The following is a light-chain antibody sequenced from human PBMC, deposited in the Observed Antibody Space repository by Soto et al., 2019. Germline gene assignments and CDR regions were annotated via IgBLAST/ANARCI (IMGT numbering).Light chain of an antibody. J-gene: IGKJ1*01. V-gene: IGKV1-5*03. CDR1: QTISSW. CDR3: QHYNSYSEA. CDR2: KAS. Sequence: DIQITQSPSTLSASVGDRVTITCRASQTISSWLAWYQQKPGKAPKLLIYKASTLKSGVPSRFSGSGSGTEFTLTISSLQTDDFATYYCQHYNSYSEAFGQGTKVDIK.